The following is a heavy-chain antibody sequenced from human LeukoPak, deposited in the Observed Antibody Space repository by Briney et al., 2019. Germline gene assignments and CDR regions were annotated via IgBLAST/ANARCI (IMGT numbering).Heavy chain of an antibody. D-gene: IGHD2-2*02. CDR1: GFTFSSYW. V-gene: IGHV3-7*01. CDR3: ARDAFVVVPAAIPYYFDY. CDR2: IKQDGSEK. J-gene: IGHJ4*02. Sequence: GGSLRLSCAASGFTFSSYWMSWVRQAPGRGLEWVANIKQDGSEKYYVDSVKGRFTTSRDNAKNSLYLQMNSLRAEDTAVYYCARDAFVVVPAAIPYYFDYWGQGTLVTVSS.